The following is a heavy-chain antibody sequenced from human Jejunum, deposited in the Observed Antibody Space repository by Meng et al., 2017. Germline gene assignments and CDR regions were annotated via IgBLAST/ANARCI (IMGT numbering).Heavy chain of an antibody. CDR1: GDTFTAHY. J-gene: IGHJ3*02. Sequence: QVLLGQSWAELKKPAAPERVSCKASGDTFTAHYLQWGRQAPGQEHEWMGRINCHSGDIKYSQNFQGRVTMTRDTSLSTAYMELRGLTSNDTAMYFCARDRYSDGFVIWGQGRMVTVSS. D-gene: IGHD3-16*02. V-gene: IGHV1-2*06. CDR2: INCHSGDI. CDR3: ARDRYSDGFVI.